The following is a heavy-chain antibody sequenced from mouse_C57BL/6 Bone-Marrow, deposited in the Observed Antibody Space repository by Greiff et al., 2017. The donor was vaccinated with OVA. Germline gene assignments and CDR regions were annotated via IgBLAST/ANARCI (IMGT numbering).Heavy chain of an antibody. CDR1: GYSITSGYD. CDR3: AREGNWDGDFDY. Sequence: VQLKESGPGMVKPSQSLSLTCTVTGYSITSGYDWHWIRHFPGNKLEWMGYISYSGSTNYNPSLKSRISITHDTSKNHFFLKLNSVTTEDTATYYCAREGNWDGDFDYWGQGTTLTVSS. V-gene: IGHV3-1*01. D-gene: IGHD4-1*02. CDR2: ISYSGST. J-gene: IGHJ2*01.